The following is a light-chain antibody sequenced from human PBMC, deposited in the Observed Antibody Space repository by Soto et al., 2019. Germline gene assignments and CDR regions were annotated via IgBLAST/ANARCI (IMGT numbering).Light chain of an antibody. CDR1: QSINGW. CDR3: QQRYSTLST. Sequence: DIQMTQYPSTLSASVGDRVTITCRASQSINGWLAWYQQKPGKAPQILIYDASTLKNGVPSRFSASGSGTEFTLTISSLKTEDFATYYCQQRYSTLSTFRQGTKVDIK. J-gene: IGKJ1*01. CDR2: DAS. V-gene: IGKV1-5*01.